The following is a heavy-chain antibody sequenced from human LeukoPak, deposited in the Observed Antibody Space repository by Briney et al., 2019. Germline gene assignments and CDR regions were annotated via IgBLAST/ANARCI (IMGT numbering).Heavy chain of an antibody. J-gene: IGHJ3*02. CDR1: GGSISSGGYY. Sequence: SQTLSLTCTVSGGSISSGGYYWSWIRQHPGKGLEWIGYIYYSGSTYYNPSLKNRVTISVDTSKNQFSLKLSSVTAADTAVYYCARDPPSYYYDSSGPQHAFDIWGQGTMVTVSS. CDR3: ARDPPSYYYDSSGPQHAFDI. D-gene: IGHD3-22*01. CDR2: IYYSGST. V-gene: IGHV4-31*03.